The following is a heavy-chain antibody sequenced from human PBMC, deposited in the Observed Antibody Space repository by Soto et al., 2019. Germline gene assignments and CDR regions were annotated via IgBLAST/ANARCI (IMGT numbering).Heavy chain of an antibody. CDR3: ASPRYFTKCVCYNLHAYDI. Sequence: GASVKVSCKASGGTFSSYAISWVRQAPGQGLEWMGGIIPIFGTANYAQKFQGRVTITADESTSTAYMELSSLRSEDTAVYYCASPRYFTKCVCYNLHAYDISSQGTMVTVSS. CDR2: IIPIFGTA. J-gene: IGHJ3*02. D-gene: IGHD2-8*01. CDR1: GGTFSSYA. V-gene: IGHV1-69*13.